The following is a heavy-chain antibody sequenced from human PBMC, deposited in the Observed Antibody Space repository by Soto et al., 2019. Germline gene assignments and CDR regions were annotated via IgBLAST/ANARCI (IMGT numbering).Heavy chain of an antibody. CDR3: ARVAVAARPRWYNWFDP. Sequence: ASVKVSCKTSGYTFTDYDINWVRQATGQGLEWIGWMNPNSGETGYAQKFQGRVTMARSASLSTAYLELSSLRSEDTAVYYCARVAVAARPRWYNWFDPWGQGTLVTVSS. CDR1: GYTFTDYD. J-gene: IGHJ5*02. D-gene: IGHD2-15*01. V-gene: IGHV1-8*01. CDR2: MNPNSGET.